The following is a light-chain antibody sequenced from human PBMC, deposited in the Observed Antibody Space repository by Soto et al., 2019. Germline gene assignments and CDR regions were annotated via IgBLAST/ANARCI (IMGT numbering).Light chain of an antibody. CDR1: QSVSSTY. Sequence: EIVLTQSPGTLSLSPGERATLSCRASQSVSSTYLAWYQQRPGQAPRLLIYSTSSRATGIPDRFSGSGSGTDFTLTIISLESEDFAVYYCQQYSDSPRYTFGQGTKLEIK. V-gene: IGKV3-20*01. CDR2: STS. CDR3: QQYSDSPRYT. J-gene: IGKJ2*01.